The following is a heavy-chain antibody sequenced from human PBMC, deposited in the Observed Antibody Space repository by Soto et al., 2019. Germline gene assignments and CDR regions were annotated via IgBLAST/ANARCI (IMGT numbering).Heavy chain of an antibody. CDR3: ARGGGDYYYGMDV. CDR1: GGSFSGYY. V-gene: IGHV4-34*01. J-gene: IGHJ6*02. CDR2: INHSGST. D-gene: IGHD3-16*01. Sequence: PEETLSLTCAVYGGSFSGYYWSWIRQPPGKVLEWIGEINHSGSTNCNPPLKSRVTISVDTSKNQLSLRLSSVTAADTAVYFCARGGGDYYYGMDVWGQGTTVTVYS.